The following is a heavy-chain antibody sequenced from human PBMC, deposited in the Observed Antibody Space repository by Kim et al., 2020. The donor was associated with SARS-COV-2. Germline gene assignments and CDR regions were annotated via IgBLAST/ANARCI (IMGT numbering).Heavy chain of an antibody. CDR1: GYTFTSYA. J-gene: IGHJ5*02. CDR2: INAGNGNT. CDR3: ARGELLWFGELLQFDP. Sequence: ASVKVSCKASGYTFTSYAMHWVRQAPGQRLEWMGWINAGNGNTKYSQKFQGRVTITRDTSASTAYMELSSLRSEDTAVYYCARGELLWFGELLQFDPWGQGTLVTVSS. D-gene: IGHD3-10*01. V-gene: IGHV1-3*01.